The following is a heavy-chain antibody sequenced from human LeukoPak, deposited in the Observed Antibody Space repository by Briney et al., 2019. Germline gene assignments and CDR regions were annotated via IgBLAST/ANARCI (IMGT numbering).Heavy chain of an antibody. CDR1: WCTGSSNY. CDR3: ASGSGSYRTPYYYMDV. CDR2: IYSGGST. J-gene: IGHJ6*03. D-gene: IGHD3-10*01. V-gene: IGHV3-53*01. Sequence: GGSLRLSCAGWWCTGSSNYMSWVRQAPGKGLGLGSVIYSGGSTYYADSVKGRLTISRDNSKNTLYLQMNSLRAEDTAVYYCASGSGSYRTPYYYMDVWGTGTTVTVSS.